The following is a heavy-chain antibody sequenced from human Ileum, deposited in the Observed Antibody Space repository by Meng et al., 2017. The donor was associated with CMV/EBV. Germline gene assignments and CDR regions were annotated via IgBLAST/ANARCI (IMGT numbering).Heavy chain of an antibody. CDR3: GRGRVVGASGRYLDL. J-gene: IGHJ2*01. D-gene: IGHD1-26*01. CDR2: ITSDESTT. Sequence: SGFTFSRYWMHWVRQVPGKGLVWVSRITSDESTTSYADSVKGRFTISRDNAKNTLYLQMNSLGVEDTAVYFCGRGRVVGASGRYLDLWGRGTLVTVSS. V-gene: IGHV3-74*01. CDR1: GFTFSRYW.